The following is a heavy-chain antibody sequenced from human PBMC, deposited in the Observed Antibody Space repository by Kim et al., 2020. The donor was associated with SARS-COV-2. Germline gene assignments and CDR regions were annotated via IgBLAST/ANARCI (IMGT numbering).Heavy chain of an antibody. J-gene: IGHJ4*02. CDR2: IYSGGSST. CDR1: GFTFSSYA. D-gene: IGHD6-13*01. V-gene: IGHV3-23*03. Sequence: GGSLRLSCAASGFTFSSYAMSWVRQAPGKGLEWVSVIYSGGSSTYYADSVKGRFTISRDKSKNTLYLQMNSLRAEDTAVYYCAKAPGIVSSSWYRASFFDYWGQGTLVTVSS. CDR3: AKAPGIVSSSWYRASFFDY.